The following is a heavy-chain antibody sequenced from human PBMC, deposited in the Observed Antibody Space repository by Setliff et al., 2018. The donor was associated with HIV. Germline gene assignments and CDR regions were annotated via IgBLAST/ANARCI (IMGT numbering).Heavy chain of an antibody. V-gene: IGHV4-61*08. CDR1: GGSISSGAYY. CDR3: ARVRLTMIMMVDYFDQ. Sequence: SETLSLTCTVSGGSISSGAYYWSWIRQPPGKGLEWVGHIYSTGDTNYNPSLKSRVTLSADTSKNQLSLSLTSVTAADTAVYYCARVRLTMIMMVDYFDQWGQGTLVTVSS. D-gene: IGHD3-22*01. CDR2: IYSTGDT. J-gene: IGHJ4*02.